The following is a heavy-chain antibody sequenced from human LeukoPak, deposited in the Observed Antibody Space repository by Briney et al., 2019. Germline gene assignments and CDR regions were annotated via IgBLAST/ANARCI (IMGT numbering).Heavy chain of an antibody. CDR2: IYPGDSDT. V-gene: IGHV5-51*01. Sequence: GEPLKISCKGSGYSFPTYWIGWVRQMPGKGLEGMGIIYPGDSDTRYSPSFQGQVTISADKSISPACLQWSSLKASDTAMYYCARADSSGWYGEWGQGTLVTVSS. J-gene: IGHJ4*02. CDR3: ARADSSGWYGE. CDR1: GYSFPTYW. D-gene: IGHD6-19*01.